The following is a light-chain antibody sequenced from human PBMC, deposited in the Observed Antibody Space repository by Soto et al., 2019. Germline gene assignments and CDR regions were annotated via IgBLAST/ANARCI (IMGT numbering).Light chain of an antibody. J-gene: IGKJ3*01. V-gene: IGKV3-20*01. CDR1: QSVSSSY. CDR2: GAS. CDR3: QQYGSSPLT. Sequence: EIVLTQSPGTLSLSPGERATLSCRASQSVSSSYLAWCQQKPGQAPRLLIYGASSRATGIPDRFSGSGSGTDFTLTISRLEPEDFAVYYCQQYGSSPLTFXPGTKVDIK.